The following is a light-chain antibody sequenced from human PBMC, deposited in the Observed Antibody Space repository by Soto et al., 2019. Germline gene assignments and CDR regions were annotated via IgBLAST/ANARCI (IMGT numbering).Light chain of an antibody. CDR1: QSVSSNF. Sequence: IVLTQSPGSLSLSPGERATLSCRASQSVSSNFLAWYQQKPGQAPRLLFYGASRRASGIPDRFSGSGSGTDFTLTISRLEPEDFAVYYCQQYGSSPALTFGGGTKVEIK. J-gene: IGKJ4*01. CDR2: GAS. V-gene: IGKV3-20*01. CDR3: QQYGSSPALT.